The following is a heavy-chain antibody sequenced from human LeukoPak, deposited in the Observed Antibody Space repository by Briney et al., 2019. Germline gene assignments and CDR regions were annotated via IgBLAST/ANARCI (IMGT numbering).Heavy chain of an antibody. J-gene: IGHJ4*02. CDR2: ISSSGSTI. Sequence: GGSLRLSCAASGFTFSSYAMSWVRQAPGKGLEWVSYISSSGSTIYYADSVKGRFTISRDNAKNSLYLQMNSLRAEDTAVYYCARGLYGSGSYSTFGYWGQGTLVTVSS. CDR1: GFTFSSYA. CDR3: ARGLYGSGSYSTFGY. V-gene: IGHV3-48*03. D-gene: IGHD3-10*01.